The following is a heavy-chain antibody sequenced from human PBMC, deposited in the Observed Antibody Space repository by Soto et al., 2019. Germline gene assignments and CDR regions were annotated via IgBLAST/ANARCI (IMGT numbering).Heavy chain of an antibody. D-gene: IGHD3-16*02. J-gene: IGHJ5*02. V-gene: IGHV1-18*01. CDR2: ISAYNGNT. CDR1: GYTFTSYG. CDR3: SISSGSAYSFDP. Sequence: QVQLVQSGAEVKKPGASVKVSCKASGYTFTSYGLIWLRQSPGQGLDWRRWISAYNGNTNYSQKLQGIVSMTTYTATSTAYMVLRSLRSGDPAVYYCSISSGSAYSFDPWGQGTLVTVSS.